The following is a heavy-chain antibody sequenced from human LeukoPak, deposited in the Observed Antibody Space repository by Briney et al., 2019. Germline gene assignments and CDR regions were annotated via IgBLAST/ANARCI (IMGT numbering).Heavy chain of an antibody. D-gene: IGHD3-3*01. J-gene: IGHJ3*02. CDR2: IYYDGTT. CDR3: ARLGTNLGSAFDI. V-gene: IGHV4-39*01. Sequence: PSETLSLTCTVSGGSISGNTFYWGWIRQPPGKGLEYIGTIYYDGTTYYNSSLKSRVTMFVDTSKNQFSLNLNSVTAADTAVYYCARLGTNLGSAFDIWGQGTMVTVSS. CDR1: GGSISGNTFY.